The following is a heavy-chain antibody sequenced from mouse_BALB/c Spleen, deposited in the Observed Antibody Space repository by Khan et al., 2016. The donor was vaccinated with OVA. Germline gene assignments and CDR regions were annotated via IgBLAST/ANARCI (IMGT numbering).Heavy chain of an antibody. CDR3: ARREKYGYDPSWFSY. D-gene: IGHD2-2*01. CDR2: INPSDSES. V-gene: IGHV1-52*01. CDR1: GYTFTSYW. Sequence: QVQLKQPGAELVRPGASVKLSCKTSGYTFTSYWMNWVRQRPRQGLEWIGKINPSDSESHYNQMFKDKATLTVDKSSGTAYIQLSSLTSEDSAVYYCARREKYGYDPSWFSYWGQGTLVTVSA. J-gene: IGHJ3*01.